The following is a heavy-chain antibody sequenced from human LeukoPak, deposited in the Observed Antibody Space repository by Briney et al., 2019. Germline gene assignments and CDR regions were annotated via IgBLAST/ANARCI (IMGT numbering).Heavy chain of an antibody. D-gene: IGHD5-24*01. CDR1: GFTFDDYG. CDR3: ARVMATSLRAFDS. V-gene: IGHV3-20*04. Sequence: GGSLRLSCAASGFTFDDYGMTWVRQAPGKGLEWVSGINWHGDTTGYADSVKGRFTISRDNAKNSLYLQMNSLRVEDTALYYCARVMATSLRAFDSWGQGTLVTVSS. CDR2: INWHGDTT. J-gene: IGHJ4*02.